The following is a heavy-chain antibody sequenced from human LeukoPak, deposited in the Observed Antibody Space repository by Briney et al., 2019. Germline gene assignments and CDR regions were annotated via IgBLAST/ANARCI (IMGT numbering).Heavy chain of an antibody. Sequence: PGRSLRLSCAASGFTFSSYGMHWVRQAPGKGLEWVAVISYDGSNKYYADSVKGRFTISRDNSKNTLYLQMNSLRAEDTAVYYCARINWDDAFDIWGQGTMVTVSS. V-gene: IGHV3-30*03. D-gene: IGHD7-27*01. J-gene: IGHJ3*02. CDR1: GFTFSSYG. CDR3: ARINWDDAFDI. CDR2: ISYDGSNK.